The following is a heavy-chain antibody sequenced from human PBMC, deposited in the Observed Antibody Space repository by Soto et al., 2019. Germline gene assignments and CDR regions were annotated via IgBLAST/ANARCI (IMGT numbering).Heavy chain of an antibody. V-gene: IGHV1-69*01. J-gene: IGHJ4*02. D-gene: IGHD3-22*01. Sequence: QVQLVQSGAEVRKPGSSVKVSCKASGGTFSRHAISWVRQAPGQGLEWMGGIIPIFGTANHAQEFQGRATIIADESTSTVYMELSSLRSEDTAMYYCARGWGYDSNDYYYAYWGQGTLVIVSS. CDR2: IIPIFGTA. CDR1: GGTFSRHA. CDR3: ARGWGYDSNDYYYAY.